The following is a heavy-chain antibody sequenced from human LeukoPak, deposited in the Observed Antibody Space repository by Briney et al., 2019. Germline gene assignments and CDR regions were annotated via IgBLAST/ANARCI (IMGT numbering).Heavy chain of an antibody. CDR1: GFTFSSYA. Sequence: PGGSLRLSCAASGFTFSSYAMHWVRQAPGKGLEWVAVISYDGSNKYYADSVKGRFTISRDNFKNTLYLQMNSLRAEDTAVYYCARGAVAGLYWGQGTLVTVSS. CDR3: ARGAVAGLY. V-gene: IGHV3-30*04. D-gene: IGHD6-19*01. CDR2: ISYDGSNK. J-gene: IGHJ4*02.